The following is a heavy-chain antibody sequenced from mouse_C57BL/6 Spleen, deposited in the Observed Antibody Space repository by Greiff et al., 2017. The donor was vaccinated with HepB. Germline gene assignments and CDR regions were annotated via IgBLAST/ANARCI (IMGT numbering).Heavy chain of an antibody. D-gene: IGHD1-2*01. J-gene: IGHJ3*01. Sequence: VQLVESGPGLVQPSQSLSITCTVSGFSLTSYGVHWVRQSPGKGLEWLGVIWSGGSTDYNAAFISRLSISKDNSKSQVFFKMNSLQADDTAIYYCARGGITTAPWGQGTLVTVSA. V-gene: IGHV2-2*01. CDR3: ARGGITTAP. CDR1: GFSLTSYG. CDR2: IWSGGST.